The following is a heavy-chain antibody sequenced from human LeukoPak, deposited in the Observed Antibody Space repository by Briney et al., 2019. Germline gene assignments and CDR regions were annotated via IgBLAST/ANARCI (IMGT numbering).Heavy chain of an antibody. Sequence: SETLSLTCGVSGGSISNTNWWSWVRQPPGQGLEWIGEISLTGLTHYNPSLESRVTVSLDKSKNQLSLSLTSVTAADTAVYYCSRENGAFSPFGYWGQGTLVTVLS. V-gene: IGHV4-4*02. CDR1: GGSISNTNW. CDR3: SRENGAFSPFGY. J-gene: IGHJ4*02. CDR2: ISLTGLT. D-gene: IGHD2-8*01.